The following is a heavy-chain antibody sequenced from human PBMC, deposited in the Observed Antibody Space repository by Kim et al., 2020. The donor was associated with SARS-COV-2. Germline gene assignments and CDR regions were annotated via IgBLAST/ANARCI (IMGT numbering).Heavy chain of an antibody. J-gene: IGHJ6*02. D-gene: IGHD1-7*01. CDR2: IWFDGSNT. Sequence: GGSLRLSCAAAGFTFSSNGMHWVRQTPGKGLEWVAHIWFDGSNTYYADSVKGRFTISRDNSKNTLYLQMNSLRAEDTAVYYCARDNRPAELELPHGISFYFGMDVWGQGTTVTVSS. CDR3: ARDNRPAELELPHGISFYFGMDV. CDR1: GFTFSSNG. V-gene: IGHV3-33*01.